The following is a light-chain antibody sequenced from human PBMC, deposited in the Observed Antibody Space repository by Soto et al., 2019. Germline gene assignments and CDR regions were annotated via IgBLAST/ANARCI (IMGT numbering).Light chain of an antibody. J-gene: IGKJ4*01. CDR3: QQLHNYPLT. CDR1: QGISNH. CDR2: DAS. V-gene: IGKV1-9*01. Sequence: IQLTQSPSSLSASVGDRVTITCRDSQGISNHLVWFHQKPGKAPILLIYDASTLQSGFPSRFSGSGSGTDFTLTISSLQPEDFATYYCQQLHNYPLTFGGGTKV.